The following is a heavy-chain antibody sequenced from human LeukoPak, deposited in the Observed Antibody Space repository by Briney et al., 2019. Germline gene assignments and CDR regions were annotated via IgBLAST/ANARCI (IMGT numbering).Heavy chain of an antibody. D-gene: IGHD3-10*01. J-gene: IGHJ4*02. V-gene: IGHV3-33*01. CDR2: IWYDGSDK. CDR3: ARGRYFASGSPYFDY. Sequence: GGSLRLSCASSGFTFIRLVMNCVRQAPGKGLEWVAVIWYDGSDKYYADSVKGRFTISRDNSKNTLYLQMNSLRAEDTAVYYCARGRYFASGSPYFDYGGQGTLVTVSS. CDR1: GFTFIRLV.